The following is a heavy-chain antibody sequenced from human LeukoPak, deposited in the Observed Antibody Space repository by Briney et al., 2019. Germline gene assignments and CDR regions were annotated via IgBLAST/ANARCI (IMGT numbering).Heavy chain of an antibody. CDR2: IYYTGST. J-gene: IGHJ5*02. V-gene: IGHV4-59*08. D-gene: IGHD1-26*01. CDR3: ARHGPYLGRLGWFDP. CDR1: SXSISSYY. Sequence: PSETLSLTCTVSSXSISSYYWSWIRQPPGKGLEWIGYIYYTGSTNYNPSLKSRVTISVDTSKNQFSLNLSSVTAADTAVYYCARHGPYLGRLGWFDPWGQGTLVTVSS.